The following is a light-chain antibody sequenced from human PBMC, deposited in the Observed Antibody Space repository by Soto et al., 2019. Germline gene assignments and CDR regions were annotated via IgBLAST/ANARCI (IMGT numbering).Light chain of an antibody. Sequence: QSVLTQPPSASGSPGQSVIISCTGTSSDVGGYNSVSWYQQHPGKAPKVIIYEVTKRPSGVPDRFSGSKSGNTASLTGSGLQAEDDADYYCSSYAGSNNVLFGGGTKVTVL. V-gene: IGLV2-8*01. CDR3: SSYAGSNNVL. CDR1: SSDVGGYNS. CDR2: EVT. J-gene: IGLJ3*02.